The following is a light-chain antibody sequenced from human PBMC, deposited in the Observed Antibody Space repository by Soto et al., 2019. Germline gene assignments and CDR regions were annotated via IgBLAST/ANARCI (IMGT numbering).Light chain of an antibody. Sequence: EIVMTQSPATLSVSPGEGATLSCKASQNVYNNLAWYQQRPGQPPRLLIYVASTRATGISARFSGSGYGTEFILTISSLQSEDFAVYFCQQCRNWPLTFGGGTKV. J-gene: IGKJ4*01. V-gene: IGKV3-15*01. CDR3: QQCRNWPLT. CDR1: QNVYNN. CDR2: VAS.